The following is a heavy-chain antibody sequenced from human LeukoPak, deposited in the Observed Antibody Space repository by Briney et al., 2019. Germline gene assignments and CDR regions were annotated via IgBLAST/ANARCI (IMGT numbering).Heavy chain of an antibody. CDR1: GYTFTGYY. CDR3: ARDPERISACSFDI. D-gene: IGHD1-14*01. CDR2: INPNSGGT. J-gene: IGHJ3*02. Sequence: ASVKVSCRASGYTFTGYYMHWVRQAPGQGLEWMGWINPNSGGTNYAQKFQGRVTMTRDTSISTAYMELSRLRSDDTAVYYCARDPERISACSFDIWGQGTMVTVSS. V-gene: IGHV1-2*02.